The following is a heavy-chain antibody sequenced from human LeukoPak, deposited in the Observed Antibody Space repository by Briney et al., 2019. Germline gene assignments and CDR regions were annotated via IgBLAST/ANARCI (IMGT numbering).Heavy chain of an antibody. CDR2: ISLAGQT. CDR1: GGSISGTNW. J-gene: IGHJ4*02. V-gene: IGHV4-4*02. CDR3: ARWGQVNPYYFDY. Sequence: SGTLSLTCGVSGGSISGTNWWSWVRQPPGQGLEWIGEISLAGQTNYNPSLNGRVTISLDTSKNQFSLTLSSVTAADTAVYYCARWGQVNPYYFDYWGQGTLVTVSS. D-gene: IGHD7-27*01.